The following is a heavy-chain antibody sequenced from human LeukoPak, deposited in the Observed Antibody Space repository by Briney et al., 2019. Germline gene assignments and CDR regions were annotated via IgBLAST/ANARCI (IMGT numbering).Heavy chain of an antibody. CDR3: ARDRRRELLHAFDI. CDR1: GGTISRNY. CDR2: IDYSGST. V-gene: IGHV4-59*01. Sequence: SETLSLTCTVSGGTISRNYWSWIRQPPGKGLEWVAYIDYSGSTNYNPSLKSRLTISMGASKNQFSLKLSSVTAADTAVYYCARDRRRELLHAFDIWGQGTMVTVSS. J-gene: IGHJ3*02. D-gene: IGHD1-26*01.